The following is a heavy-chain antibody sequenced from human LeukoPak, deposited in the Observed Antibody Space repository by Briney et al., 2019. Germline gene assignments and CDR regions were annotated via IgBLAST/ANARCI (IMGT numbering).Heavy chain of an antibody. CDR3: ARDHHTITDYYYGMDV. Sequence: GGSLRLSCAASGFTFSSYGMHWVRQAPGKGLEWVAVIWYDGSNKYYADSVKGRFTISRDNSKTTLYLQMNSLRAEDTAVYYCARDHHTITDYYYGMDVWGKGTTVTVSS. CDR2: IWYDGSNK. J-gene: IGHJ6*04. CDR1: GFTFSSYG. V-gene: IGHV3-33*01. D-gene: IGHD1-14*01.